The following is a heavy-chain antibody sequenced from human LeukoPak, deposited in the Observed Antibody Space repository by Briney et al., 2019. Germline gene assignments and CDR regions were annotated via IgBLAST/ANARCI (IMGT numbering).Heavy chain of an antibody. D-gene: IGHD1-26*01. J-gene: IGHJ4*02. CDR2: ISSSSSTI. CDR3: ARRGSYVIDY. Sequence: PGGSLRLSCAASGFTVSSNYMSWVRQAPGKGLEWVSYISSSSSTIYYADSVKGRFTISRDNAKNSLYLQMNSLRAEDTAVYYCARRGSYVIDYWGQGTLVTVSS. CDR1: GFTVSSNY. V-gene: IGHV3-48*01.